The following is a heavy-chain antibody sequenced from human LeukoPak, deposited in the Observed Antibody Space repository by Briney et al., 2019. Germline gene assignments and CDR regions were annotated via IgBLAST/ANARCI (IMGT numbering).Heavy chain of an antibody. CDR1: GFTFSSYA. D-gene: IGHD2-2*02. J-gene: IGHJ4*02. CDR3: AKGYCSGTSCYTGLDY. V-gene: IGHV3-30-3*01. Sequence: QPGRSLRLSCAASGFTFSSYAMHWVRQAPGKGLEWVAVISYDGSNKYYAESVKGRFTISRDSSKNTLFLQMDSLRAEDTAVYYCAKGYCSGTSCYTGLDYWGQGTLVTVSS. CDR2: ISYDGSNK.